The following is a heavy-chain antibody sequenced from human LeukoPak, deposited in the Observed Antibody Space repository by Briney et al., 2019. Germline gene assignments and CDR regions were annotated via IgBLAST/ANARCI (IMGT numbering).Heavy chain of an antibody. CDR2: ISSSSTIT. J-gene: IGHJ3*02. CDR1: AFTFSSYE. D-gene: IGHD3-16*01. Sequence: SGGSLRPSCAASAFTFSSYELYWVRQAPGKGLEWISYISSSSTITKYADSVRGRFSISRDHARESLYLQMTSLRADDPAIYYLGASLQYVGAFDIWGQGTLVTVSS. CDR3: GASLQYVGAFDI. V-gene: IGHV3-48*03.